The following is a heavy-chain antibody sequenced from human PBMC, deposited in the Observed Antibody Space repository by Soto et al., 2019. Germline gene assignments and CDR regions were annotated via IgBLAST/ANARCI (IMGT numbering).Heavy chain of an antibody. CDR1: GGTFSSAS. Sequence: QVQLVQSGAEVKKPGSSVKVSCKASGGTFSSASFSWVRQAPGQGLEWMGGIIPMFDTPIYAQKFQDRVTITADESTSTAYMQLSSLTSGDTAVYYCARSGGLDRDFNYWGQGSLVTVSS. CDR3: ARSGGLDRDFNY. V-gene: IGHV1-69*12. D-gene: IGHD2-15*01. J-gene: IGHJ4*02. CDR2: IIPMFDTP.